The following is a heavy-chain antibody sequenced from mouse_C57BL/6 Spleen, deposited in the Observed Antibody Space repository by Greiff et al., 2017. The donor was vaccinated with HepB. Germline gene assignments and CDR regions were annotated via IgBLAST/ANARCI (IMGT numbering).Heavy chain of an antibody. CDR1: GYSFTSYY. V-gene: IGHV1-66*01. J-gene: IGHJ4*01. CDR3: ARSYSPYAMDY. Sequence: VKVVESGPELVKPGASVKISCKASGYSFTSYYIHWVKQRPGQGLEWIGWIYPGSGNTKYNEKFKGKATLTADTSSSTAYMQLSSLTSEDSAVYYCARSYSPYAMDYWGQGTSVTVSS. CDR2: IYPGSGNT.